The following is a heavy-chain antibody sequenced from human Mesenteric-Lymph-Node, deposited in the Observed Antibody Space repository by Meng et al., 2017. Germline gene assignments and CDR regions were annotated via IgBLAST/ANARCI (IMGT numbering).Heavy chain of an antibody. Sequence: QVQVQESGPGLVKPLPTLSLTWTVSGGSISSGDYYWSLIRQPPGKGLELIGHIYYSGSTSYNPSLKSRVTISVDTSNNQFSLKLSSVTAADTAVYYCARVGWRQWSFDLWGRGTLVTASS. J-gene: IGHJ2*01. CDR1: GGSISSGDYY. V-gene: IGHV4-30-4*01. CDR3: ARVGWRQWSFDL. D-gene: IGHD5-18*01. CDR2: IYYSGST.